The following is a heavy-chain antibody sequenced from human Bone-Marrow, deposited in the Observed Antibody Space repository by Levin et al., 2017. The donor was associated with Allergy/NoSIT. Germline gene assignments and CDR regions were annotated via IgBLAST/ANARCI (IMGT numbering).Heavy chain of an antibody. Sequence: GESLKISCKVSGYTLTDLSMHWVRQAPGKGLEWMGGFDPEDGEIIYAQKFQGRFTMAEDTSTDTAYMELSGLRSEDTAVYYCATPGESSGGYYYYGMDVWGQGTTVTVSS. J-gene: IGHJ6*02. V-gene: IGHV1-24*01. CDR3: ATPGESSGGYYYYGMDV. D-gene: IGHD6-25*01. CDR2: FDPEDGEI. CDR1: GYTLTDLS.